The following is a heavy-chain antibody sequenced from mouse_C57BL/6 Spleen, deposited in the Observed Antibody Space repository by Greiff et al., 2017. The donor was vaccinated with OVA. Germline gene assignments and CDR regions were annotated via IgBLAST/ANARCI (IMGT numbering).Heavy chain of an antibody. CDR2: IYPGDGDT. V-gene: IGHV1-82*01. D-gene: IGHD2-3*01. CDR3: ARSYDGYYEFAY. Sequence: VQLQQSGPELVKPGASVKISCKASGYAFSSSWMNWVKQRPGKGLEWIGRIYPGDGDTNYNGKFKGKATLTADKSSSTAYMQLSSLTSEDSAVYFCARSYDGYYEFAYWGQGTLVTVSA. CDR1: GYAFSSSW. J-gene: IGHJ3*01.